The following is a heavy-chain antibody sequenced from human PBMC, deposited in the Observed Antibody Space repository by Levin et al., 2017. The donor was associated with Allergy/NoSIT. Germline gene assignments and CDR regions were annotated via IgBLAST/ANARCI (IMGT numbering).Heavy chain of an antibody. J-gene: IGHJ3*02. CDR3: ARMSSIAIGKLYDAFDI. CDR1: GFSLSNGRMS. CDR2: IFSNDEK. Sequence: SGPTLVKPTETLTLTCTVSGFSLSNGRMSVSWIRQPPGEALEWLAHIFSNDEKSYSTSLQNRLTISKDTSKSQVVLTMTIMDPVDTATYYCARMSSIAIGKLYDAFDIWGQGTMVTVSS. V-gene: IGHV2-26*01. D-gene: IGHD4-23*01.